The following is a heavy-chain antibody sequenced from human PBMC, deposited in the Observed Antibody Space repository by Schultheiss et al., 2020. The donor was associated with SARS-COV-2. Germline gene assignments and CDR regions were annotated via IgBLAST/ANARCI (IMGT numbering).Heavy chain of an antibody. V-gene: IGHV4-59*12. CDR3: AVPIAVAGRGLDY. CDR2: IYYNGST. D-gene: IGHD6-19*01. J-gene: IGHJ4*02. Sequence: SQTLSLTCTVSGGSISSYYWSWIRQPPGKGLEWIGNIYYNGSTNYNPSLKSRVTISVDTSKNQFSLKLSSVTAADTAVYYCAVPIAVAGRGLDYWGQGTLVTVSS. CDR1: GGSISSYY.